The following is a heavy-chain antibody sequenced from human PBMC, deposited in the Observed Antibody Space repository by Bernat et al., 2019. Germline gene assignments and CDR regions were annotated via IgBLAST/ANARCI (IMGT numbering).Heavy chain of an antibody. CDR1: GFTFSSYA. J-gene: IGHJ6*02. D-gene: IGHD6-25*01. CDR3: AGWRAAYYYYYGMDV. V-gene: IGHV3-30-3*01. CDR2: ISYDGSNK. Sequence: QVQLVESGGGVVQPGRSLRLSCAASGFTFSSYAMHWVRQAPGKGLEWVAVISYDGSNKYYADSVKGRFTISRDNSKNPLYLQMNSLRAEDTAVYYCAGWRAAYYYYYGMDVWGQGTTVTVSS.